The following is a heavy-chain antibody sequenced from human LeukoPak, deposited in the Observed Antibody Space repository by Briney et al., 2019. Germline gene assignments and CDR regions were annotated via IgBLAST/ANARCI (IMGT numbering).Heavy chain of an antibody. CDR1: GGSFSGYY. CDR2: INHSGST. J-gene: IGHJ6*03. Sequence: PSETLSLTCAVYGGSFSGYYWSWIRQPPGKGLEWIGEINHSGSTNYNPSLKSRVTISVDTSKNQFSLKLSSVTAADTAVYYCAGVRALGIAAPSPNLRRRYYYYMDVWGKGTTVTVSS. CDR3: AGVRALGIAAPSPNLRRRYYYYMDV. V-gene: IGHV4-34*01. D-gene: IGHD6-13*01.